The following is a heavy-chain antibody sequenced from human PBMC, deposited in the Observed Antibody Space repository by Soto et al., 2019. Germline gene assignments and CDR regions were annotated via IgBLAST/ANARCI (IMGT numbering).Heavy chain of an antibody. J-gene: IGHJ3*02. CDR2: ISYSGTT. Sequence: PSETLSLTCTVSGGSISSGNYYWSWIRQPPGKGLEWIGFISYSGTTHYSASLRSRVSISVDTSKKQFSLYLQMNSLRAEDTALYYCARGITMSLHDAFDIWGQGALVTVSS. CDR3: ARGITMSLHDAFDI. D-gene: IGHD3-22*01. V-gene: IGHV4-30-4*01. CDR1: GGSISSGNYY.